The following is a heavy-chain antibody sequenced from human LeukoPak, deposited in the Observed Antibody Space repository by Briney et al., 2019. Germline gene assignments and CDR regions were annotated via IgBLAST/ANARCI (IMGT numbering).Heavy chain of an antibody. J-gene: IGHJ4*02. D-gene: IGHD3-16*01. CDR3: VRGGVDY. CDR2: INSDGSTT. CDR1: EFTFSNYW. V-gene: IGHV3-74*01. Sequence: GGSLRLSCAASEFTFSNYWMHWVRQAPGKGLVWVSRINSDGSTTTYADSVKGRFTISRDNVKNILYLQMNSLRADDTAVYYCVRGGVDYWGQGTLVTVSS.